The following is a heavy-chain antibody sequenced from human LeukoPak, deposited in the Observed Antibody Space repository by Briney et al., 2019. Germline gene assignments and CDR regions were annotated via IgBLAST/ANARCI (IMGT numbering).Heavy chain of an antibody. CDR3: AREGGTLYEQLLWFGESPNWFDP. J-gene: IGHJ5*02. D-gene: IGHD3-10*01. Sequence: NPGGSLRLSCAASGFTFSSYSMNWVRQAPGKGLEWVSSISSSSSYIYYADSVKGRFTISRGNAKNSLYLQMNSLRAEDTAVYYCAREGGTLYEQLLWFGESPNWFDPWGRGTLVTVSS. V-gene: IGHV3-21*01. CDR1: GFTFSSYS. CDR2: ISSSSSYI.